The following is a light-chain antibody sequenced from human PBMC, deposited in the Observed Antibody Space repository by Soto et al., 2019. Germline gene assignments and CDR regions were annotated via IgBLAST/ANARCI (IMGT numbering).Light chain of an antibody. CDR3: SSYAGSSTYA. J-gene: IGLJ1*01. CDR1: SSDVGGYIY. Sequence: HSVLAQPPSASGSPGQSVTISCTGTSSDVGGYIYVSWYQHHPGKAPKLMIYEASKRPSGVPDRFSGSKSGNTASLTVSGLQAEDEADYYCSSYAGSSTYAFGTGTKVTVL. CDR2: EAS. V-gene: IGLV2-8*01.